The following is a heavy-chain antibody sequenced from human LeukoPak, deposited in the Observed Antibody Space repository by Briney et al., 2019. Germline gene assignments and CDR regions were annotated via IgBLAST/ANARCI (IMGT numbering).Heavy chain of an antibody. D-gene: IGHD3-22*01. CDR2: IKQDGSEK. V-gene: IGHV3-7*01. J-gene: IGHJ3*02. Sequence: PGGSLRLSCAASGFTFSSYWMSWVRQAPGKGLEWVANIKQDGSEKYYVDSVKGRFTISRDNAKNSLYLQMNSLRAEDTAVYYCARDGRENYYDSSGEGAFDIWGQGTMVTVSS. CDR3: ARDGRENYYDSSGEGAFDI. CDR1: GFTFSSYW.